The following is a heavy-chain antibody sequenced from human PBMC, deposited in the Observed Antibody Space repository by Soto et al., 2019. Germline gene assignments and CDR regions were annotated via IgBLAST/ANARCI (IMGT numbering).Heavy chain of an antibody. Sequence: EVQLVESGGGLVQPGGSLRLSCAASGFTFSSYSMNWVRQAPGKGLEWVSYISSSSSTIYYADSVKGRFTISRDNAKNSVYLQMNSLRAEDTAVYYCTREKSGTTDYWGQGTLVTVSS. D-gene: IGHD1-1*01. CDR1: GFTFSSYS. CDR3: TREKSGTTDY. V-gene: IGHV3-48*01. J-gene: IGHJ4*02. CDR2: ISSSSSTI.